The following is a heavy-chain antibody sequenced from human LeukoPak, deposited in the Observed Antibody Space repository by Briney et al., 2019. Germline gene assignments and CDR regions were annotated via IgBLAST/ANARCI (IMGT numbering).Heavy chain of an antibody. V-gene: IGHV1-2*02. CDR3: ARGLYYYGSGGIGYYMDV. D-gene: IGHD3-10*01. J-gene: IGHJ6*03. Sequence: ASVKVSCKASGYTFTGYYMHWVRQAPGQGLEWMGWINPNSGGTNYAQKFQGRVTMTRDTSISTAYMELSRLRSDDTAVYYCARGLYYYGSGGIGYYMDVWGEGTTVTVSS. CDR1: GYTFTGYY. CDR2: INPNSGGT.